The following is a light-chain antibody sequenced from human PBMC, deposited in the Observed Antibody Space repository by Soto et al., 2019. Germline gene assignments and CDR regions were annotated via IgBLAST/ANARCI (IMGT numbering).Light chain of an antibody. Sequence: DIQMAQSPSTLSASVGDRVTITCRASQSISSWLAWYQQKPGKAPKLLIYDASSLESGVPSRFSGSGSGTEFTLTISSLQPDDFATYYCQHYNRYSEAFGQGTKV. CDR2: DAS. J-gene: IGKJ1*01. CDR3: QHYNRYSEA. CDR1: QSISSW. V-gene: IGKV1-5*01.